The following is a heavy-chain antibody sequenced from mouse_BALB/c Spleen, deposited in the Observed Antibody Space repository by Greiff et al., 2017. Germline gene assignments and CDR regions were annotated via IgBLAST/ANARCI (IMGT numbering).Heavy chain of an antibody. V-gene: IGHV1S81*02. CDR2: INPSNGGT. Sequence: VQLQESGAELVKPGASVKLSCTASGYTFTSYYMYWVKQRPGQGLEWIGEINPSNGGTNFNEKFKSKATLTVDKSSSTAYMQLSSLTSEDSAVYYCTRGTYWGQGTLVTVSA. CDR1: GYTFTSYY. CDR3: TRGTY. J-gene: IGHJ3*01.